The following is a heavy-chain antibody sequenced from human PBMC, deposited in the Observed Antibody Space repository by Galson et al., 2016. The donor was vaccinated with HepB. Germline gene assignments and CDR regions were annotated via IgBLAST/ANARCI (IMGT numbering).Heavy chain of an antibody. CDR1: GGTFSSYV. Sequence: SVKVSCKASGGTFSSYVITWVRQAPGQGLEWMGGIIPFLGTANYAQKFQGRVTLTADESTSTAYMELRSLSSDDTAVYWCAREGGTVRTHHVFGHWGQGALVTVSS. CDR2: IIPFLGTA. J-gene: IGHJ4*02. V-gene: IGHV1-69*13. D-gene: IGHD4-17*01. CDR3: AREGGTVRTHHVFGH.